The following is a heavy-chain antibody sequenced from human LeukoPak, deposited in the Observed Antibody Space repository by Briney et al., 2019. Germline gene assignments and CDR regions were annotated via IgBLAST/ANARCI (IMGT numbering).Heavy chain of an antibody. Sequence: GRSLRLSCAASGFTFDDYAMHWVRQAPGKGLEWVANIKQDGNEKYYVESVKGRFIISRDNAKNSLYLQMNSLRAEDTAVYYCARGFYDGVNWFDPWGQGTLVTVSS. V-gene: IGHV3-7*01. CDR3: ARGFYDGVNWFDP. CDR2: IKQDGNEK. J-gene: IGHJ5*02. CDR1: GFTFDDYA. D-gene: IGHD5/OR15-5a*01.